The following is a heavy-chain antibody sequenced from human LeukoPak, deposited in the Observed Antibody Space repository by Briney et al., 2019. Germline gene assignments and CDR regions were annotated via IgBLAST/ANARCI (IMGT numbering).Heavy chain of an antibody. CDR1: GFTFSSYA. CDR3: ARDLHAQYGSGSPHFDY. V-gene: IGHV3-30-3*01. CDR2: ISYDGSNK. Sequence: PGGSLRLSCAASGFTFSSYAMHWVRQAPGKGLEWVAVISYDGSNKYYADSVKGRFTISRDNSKNTLYLQMNSLRAEDTAVYYCARDLHAQYGSGSPHFDYWGQGTLVTVSS. D-gene: IGHD3-10*01. J-gene: IGHJ4*02.